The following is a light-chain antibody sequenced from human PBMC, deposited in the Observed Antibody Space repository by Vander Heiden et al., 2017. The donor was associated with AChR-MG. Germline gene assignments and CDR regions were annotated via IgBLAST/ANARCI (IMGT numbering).Light chain of an antibody. Sequence: QSVLTQPPAASATPGQRVIIACSGSSSNIGSNTVNWYRQLPGPAPNLIIYSNVQRPSAAPDRYSGSKSGTSASPAISGLQPEDEADYYCAASDDSLNGHVVFGGGTKLTVL. J-gene: IGLJ2*01. CDR1: SSNIGSNT. CDR2: SNV. V-gene: IGLV1-44*01. CDR3: AASDDSLNGHVV.